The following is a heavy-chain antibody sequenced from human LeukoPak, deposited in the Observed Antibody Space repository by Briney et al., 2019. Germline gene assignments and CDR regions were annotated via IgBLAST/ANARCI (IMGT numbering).Heavy chain of an antibody. CDR3: AKADDFWSGYYGY. Sequence: GGSLRLSCAASGLTFSNYGMHWVRQAPGKGLEWVAFISHNGNNKYYGDSVKGRFTISRDNSKNTLYLQMNSLRAEDTAVYYCAKADDFWSGYYGYWGQGTLVTVSS. J-gene: IGHJ4*02. V-gene: IGHV3-30*18. CDR2: ISHNGNNK. D-gene: IGHD3-3*01. CDR1: GLTFSNYG.